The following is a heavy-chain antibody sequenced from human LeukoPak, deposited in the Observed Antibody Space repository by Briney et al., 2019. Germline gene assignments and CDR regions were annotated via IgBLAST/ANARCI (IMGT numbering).Heavy chain of an antibody. J-gene: IGHJ5*02. D-gene: IGHD3-10*02. CDR3: ARGPRSGDLSLGYWFDP. CDR2: MNPNSGNT. Sequence: ASVKVSCKASGYTFTSYDINWVRQATGQGLEWMGWMNPNSGNTGYAQNFQGRLTMTRNTSISTVYMELSSLRSEDTAVYYCARGPRSGDLSLGYWFDPWGQGTLVRVSS. V-gene: IGHV1-8*01. CDR1: GYTFTSYD.